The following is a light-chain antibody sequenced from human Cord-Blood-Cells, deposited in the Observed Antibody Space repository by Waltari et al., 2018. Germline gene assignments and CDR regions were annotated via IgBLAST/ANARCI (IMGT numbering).Light chain of an antibody. CDR2: GAS. CDR1: QSVSSSY. CDR3: QQYGSSLLT. Sequence: EIVLTQSPGTLSLSPGERATLSCRASQSVSSSYLAWYQQKPGQAPRRLNYGASSRATGIPDRFSGSGSGTDFTLTISRLEPEDFAVYYCQQYGSSLLTFGGGTKVEIK. V-gene: IGKV3-20*01. J-gene: IGKJ4*01.